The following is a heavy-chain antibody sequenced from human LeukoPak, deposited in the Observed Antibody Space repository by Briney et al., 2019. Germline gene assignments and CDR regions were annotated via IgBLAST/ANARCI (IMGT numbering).Heavy chain of an antibody. Sequence: GGSLRLSCAASGFTFSSYWMHWVRQAPGKGLVWVSRINSDGSSTSYADSVEGRFTISRDNAKNTLYLQMNSLRPEDTAVYYCAKGGSSGWNFIDYCGQGTLVTVSS. CDR1: GFTFSSYW. V-gene: IGHV3-74*01. CDR2: INSDGSST. CDR3: AKGGSSGWNFIDY. D-gene: IGHD6-19*01. J-gene: IGHJ4*02.